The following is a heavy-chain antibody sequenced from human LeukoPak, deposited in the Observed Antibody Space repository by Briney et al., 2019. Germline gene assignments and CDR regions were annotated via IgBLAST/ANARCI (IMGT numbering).Heavy chain of an antibody. D-gene: IGHD5-24*01. J-gene: IGHJ3*02. V-gene: IGHV3-7*01. Sequence: GGSLRLSCAAFGFTFSNYWMNWVRQAPGKGLEWVAIIKLDGSVKYYVDSVKGRFSISRDNAKKSLYLQMNSLRAEDTAVYYCARARRPKWERDGYTSKESAFDIWGQGTMVTVS. CDR2: IKLDGSVK. CDR3: ARARRPKWERDGYTSKESAFDI. CDR1: GFTFSNYW.